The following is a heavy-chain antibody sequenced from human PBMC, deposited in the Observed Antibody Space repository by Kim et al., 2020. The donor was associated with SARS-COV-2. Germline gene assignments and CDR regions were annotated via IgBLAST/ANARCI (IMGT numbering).Heavy chain of an antibody. CDR1: GFTFSSYA. CDR3: AKGDLEWLLYSYFDY. J-gene: IGHJ4*02. V-gene: IGHV3-23*01. Sequence: GGSLRLSCAASGFTFSSYAMSWVRQAPGKGLEWVSAISGSGGSTYYADSVKGRFTISRDNSKNTLYLQMNSLRAEDTAVYYCAKGDLEWLLYSYFDYWGQGTLVTVSS. D-gene: IGHD3-3*01. CDR2: ISGSGGST.